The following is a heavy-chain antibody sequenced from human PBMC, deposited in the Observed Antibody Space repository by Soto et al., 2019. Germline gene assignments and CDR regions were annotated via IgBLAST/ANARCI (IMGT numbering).Heavy chain of an antibody. CDR1: GYTFTNYY. V-gene: IGHV1-46*01. CDR2: INPNGGST. CDR3: ARAAPYDY. J-gene: IGHJ4*02. Sequence: QVQLMQSGAEVKKPGASVRVSCKASGYTFTNYYVHWVQHAPGQGLEWMGCINPNGGSTTYAQKFQGRCTVTTDTSTRTVYMQLSSMRAEDTAVCYWARAAPYDYWVQGTLVTVSS.